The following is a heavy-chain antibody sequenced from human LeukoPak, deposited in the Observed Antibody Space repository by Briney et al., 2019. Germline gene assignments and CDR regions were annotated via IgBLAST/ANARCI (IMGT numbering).Heavy chain of an antibody. Sequence: PSETLSHTCTVSGGSISSSSDYWGWIRQPPGKGLEWIGSIYYSGSTYYIPSLKSRVTISVDTSKNQFSLKLSSVTAADTAVYYCARHSGDYYDSSGYLDYWGQGTLVTVSS. CDR2: IYYSGST. J-gene: IGHJ4*02. CDR3: ARHSGDYYDSSGYLDY. CDR1: GGSISSSSDY. V-gene: IGHV4-39*01. D-gene: IGHD3-22*01.